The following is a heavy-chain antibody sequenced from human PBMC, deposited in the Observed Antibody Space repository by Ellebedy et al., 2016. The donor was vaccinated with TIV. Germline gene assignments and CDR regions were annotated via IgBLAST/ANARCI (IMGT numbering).Heavy chain of an antibody. CDR2: MNPNSGDT. CDR1: GYTFTTYD. D-gene: IGHD4-17*01. J-gene: IGHJ4*02. V-gene: IGHV1-8*02. Sequence: AASVTVSCKASGYTFTTYDINWVRQATGQGPEWMGWMNPNSGDTGYAQKFQDRLTMTRSASISTAYMELSGLRSEDTAVYYCARGRGDYGDPSFPVSDYWGQGTLVTVSS. CDR3: ARGRGDYGDPSFPVSDY.